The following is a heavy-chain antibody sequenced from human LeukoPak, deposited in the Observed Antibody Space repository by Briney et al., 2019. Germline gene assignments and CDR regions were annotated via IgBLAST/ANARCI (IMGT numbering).Heavy chain of an antibody. CDR3: ARGRDEQFNYYYGMDV. CDR1: GYTFPRYV. V-gene: IGHV1-8*01. D-gene: IGHD6-19*01. CDR2: MNLNSGNT. Sequence: ASVKVSCKASGYTFPRYVINWVRPATGQGLEWMGWMNLNSGNTGYAQKFQGRVTMTRNTSISTAYMELSSLRSEDTAVYYCARGRDEQFNYYYGMDVWGQGTTVTVSS. J-gene: IGHJ6*02.